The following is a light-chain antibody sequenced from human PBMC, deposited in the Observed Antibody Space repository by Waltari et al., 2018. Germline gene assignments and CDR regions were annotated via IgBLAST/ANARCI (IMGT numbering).Light chain of an antibody. Sequence: ELVLTQSPGTLYLSPGERATPPCRSSQSVSSSYLAWYQQKPGQAPRLLIYGASSRAAGIPDRFRGSGSGTDFTLTISRLEPEDFAVYYCQQYGSSPRTFGQGTKVEIK. V-gene: IGKV3-20*01. CDR3: QQYGSSPRT. J-gene: IGKJ1*01. CDR2: GAS. CDR1: QSVSSSY.